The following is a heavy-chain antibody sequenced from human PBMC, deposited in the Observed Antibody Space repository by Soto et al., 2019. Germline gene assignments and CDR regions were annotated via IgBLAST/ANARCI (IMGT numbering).Heavy chain of an antibody. CDR1: GGSFSGYY. CDR2: INHSGST. Sequence: LSLTCAVYGGSFSGYYWSWIRQPPGKGLEWIGEINHSGSTNYNPSLKSRVTISVDTSKNQFSLKLSSVTAADTAVYYCARGPAMGYYYYYGMDVWGQGTTVTVSS. D-gene: IGHD5-18*01. CDR3: ARGPAMGYYYYYGMDV. J-gene: IGHJ6*02. V-gene: IGHV4-34*01.